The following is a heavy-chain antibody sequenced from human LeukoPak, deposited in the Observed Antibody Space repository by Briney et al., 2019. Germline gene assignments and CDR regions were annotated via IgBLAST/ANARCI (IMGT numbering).Heavy chain of an antibody. V-gene: IGHV3-21*03. CDR1: GFTFSSYS. Sequence: PGGSLRLSCAASGFTFSSYSMNWVRQAPGKGLEWVSSISSSSSYIYYADSVKGRFTISRGNAKNSLYLQMNSLRAEDTAVYYCARDYIVGATNAFDIWGQGTMVTVSS. CDR2: ISSSSSYI. D-gene: IGHD1-26*01. CDR3: ARDYIVGATNAFDI. J-gene: IGHJ3*02.